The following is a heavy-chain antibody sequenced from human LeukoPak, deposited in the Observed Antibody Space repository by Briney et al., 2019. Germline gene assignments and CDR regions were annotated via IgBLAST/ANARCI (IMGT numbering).Heavy chain of an antibody. V-gene: IGHV3-7*01. J-gene: IGHJ6*03. CDR2: INQDGSEK. D-gene: IGHD3-3*01. Sequence: GGSLRLSCAASGFTFSSYWMSWVRQAPGKGLEWVANINQDGSEKYYVDSVKGRFTISRDNAKNSLYLQMNSLRAEDTAVYYCAREPAAEYYDFWSGSDYYYYYMGVWGKGTTVTVSS. CDR3: AREPAAEYYDFWSGSDYYYYYMGV. CDR1: GFTFSSYW.